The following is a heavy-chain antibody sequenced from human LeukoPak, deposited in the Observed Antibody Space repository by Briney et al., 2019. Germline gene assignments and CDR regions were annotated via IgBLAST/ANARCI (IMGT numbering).Heavy chain of an antibody. D-gene: IGHD3-10*01. Sequence: SETLSLTCTVSGGSISSSSYYWGWIRQPPGKGLEWIGSIYYSGSTYYNPSLKSRVTISVDTSKNQFSLKLSSVTAADTAVYYCARDTDSSSYYSGSGGGFDYWGQGTLVTVSS. CDR3: ARDTDSSSYYSGSGGGFDY. J-gene: IGHJ4*02. V-gene: IGHV4-39*07. CDR2: IYYSGST. CDR1: GGSISSSSYY.